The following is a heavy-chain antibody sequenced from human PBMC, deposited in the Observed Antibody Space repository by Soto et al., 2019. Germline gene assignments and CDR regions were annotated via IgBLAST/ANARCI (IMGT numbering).Heavy chain of an antibody. CDR3: AREKYYDFWSGYPLYTH. CDR2: IKQDGSEK. CDR1: GFTFSSYW. Sequence: GGSLRLSCAASGFTFSSYWMSWVRQAPGKGLEWVANIKQDGSEKYYVDSVKGRFTISRDNAKNSLYLQMNSLRAEDTAVYYCAREKYYDFWSGYPLYTHWGQGTLVTVSS. V-gene: IGHV3-7*01. D-gene: IGHD3-3*01. J-gene: IGHJ4*02.